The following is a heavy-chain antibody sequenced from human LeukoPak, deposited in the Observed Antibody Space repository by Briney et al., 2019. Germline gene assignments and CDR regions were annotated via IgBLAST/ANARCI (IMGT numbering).Heavy chain of an antibody. CDR3: ARAAGPLAAPDF. V-gene: IGHV4-59*01. Sequence: PSETLSLTCTDSGGSISSYYWSWIRQPPGKGLEWMGDIYYSGSTNYNPSLKSRVNISVATSKNQISLNLSSMTGGDTAVYYCARAAGPLAAPDFWGQGTPVTVSS. J-gene: IGHJ4*02. CDR2: IYYSGST. D-gene: IGHD6-13*01. CDR1: GGSISSYY.